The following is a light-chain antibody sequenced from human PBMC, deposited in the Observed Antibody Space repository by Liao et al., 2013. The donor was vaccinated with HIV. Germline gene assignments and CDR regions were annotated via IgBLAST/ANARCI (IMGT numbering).Light chain of an antibody. CDR3: QVWDSSNDHRV. V-gene: IGLV3-21*04. CDR1: SIGSKS. J-gene: IGLJ2*01. CDR2: YDS. Sequence: SYELTQPPSVSVAPGKTATISCGGDSIGSKSVHWYQQRPGQAPVLVMSYDSDRPSGIPERFSGSNSGNTATLTINRVEVGDDADYFCQVWDSSNDHRVFGGGTKLTVL.